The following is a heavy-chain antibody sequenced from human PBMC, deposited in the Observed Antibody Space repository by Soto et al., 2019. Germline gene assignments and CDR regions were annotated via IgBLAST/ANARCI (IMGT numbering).Heavy chain of an antibody. D-gene: IGHD2-2*01. J-gene: IGHJ3*02. CDR2: IIPILGTA. V-gene: IGHV1-69*08. CDR1: GGTFSSYT. Sequence: GASVKLSCKASGGTFSSYTISWVRQAPGQGLEWMGRIIPILGTANYAQKFQGRVTITADKSTSTAYMELSSLRSEDTAVYYCARDPPYYCSSTSCYGRDNAFDIWGQGTMVTVSS. CDR3: ARDPPYYCSSTSCYGRDNAFDI.